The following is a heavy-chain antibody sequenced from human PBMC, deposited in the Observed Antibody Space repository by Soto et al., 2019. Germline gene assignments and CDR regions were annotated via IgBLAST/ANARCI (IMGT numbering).Heavy chain of an antibody. Sequence: QVQLQESGPGLVRPSGTLSLTCTVSGVSVSSSNWCSWVRQPPGKGLEWIGEIYRTGSTNYNPSLKSRVTISMDKSKNQFSLNLNSVTAADTAVYYCASLSATLGFINVFDIWGPGTMVTVSS. D-gene: IGHD3-16*01. CDR2: IYRTGST. J-gene: IGHJ3*02. CDR3: ASLSATLGFINVFDI. V-gene: IGHV4-4*02. CDR1: GVSVSSSNW.